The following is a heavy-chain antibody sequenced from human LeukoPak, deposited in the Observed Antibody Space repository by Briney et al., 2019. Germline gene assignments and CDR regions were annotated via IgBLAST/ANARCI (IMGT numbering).Heavy chain of an antibody. D-gene: IGHD6-13*01. Sequence: PGGSLRLSCAASGFIFSSYAMNWVRQAPGKGLEWVSGISDSGGNTYYADSVKGRFTISRDNSENTLNLQMNSLRAEDTAIYYCAKARAGDITAAFNYWGQGTLVTVSS. J-gene: IGHJ4*02. CDR3: AKARAGDITAAFNY. CDR2: ISDSGGNT. V-gene: IGHV3-23*01. CDR1: GFIFSSYA.